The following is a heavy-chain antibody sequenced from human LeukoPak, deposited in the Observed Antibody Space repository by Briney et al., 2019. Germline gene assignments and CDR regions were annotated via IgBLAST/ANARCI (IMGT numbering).Heavy chain of an antibody. V-gene: IGHV1-69*01. CDR1: GGTFSSYA. CDR2: IIPIFGTA. Sequence: SVKVSCKASGGTFSSYAISWVRQAPGQGLEWMGGIIPIFGTANYAQKFQGRVTITADESTSTAYMELSSLRSEDTAVYYCASDVYSYGYYFDYWGQGTLVTDSS. D-gene: IGHD5-18*01. CDR3: ASDVYSYGYYFDY. J-gene: IGHJ4*02.